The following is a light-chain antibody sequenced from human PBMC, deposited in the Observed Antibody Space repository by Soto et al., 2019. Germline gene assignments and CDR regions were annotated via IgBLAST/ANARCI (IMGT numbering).Light chain of an antibody. CDR1: QSVSSS. V-gene: IGKV3-20*01. CDR2: AAS. J-gene: IGKJ1*01. Sequence: PGERATLSCRASQSVSSSLAWYQQKPGQAPRLLIYAASNRATGIPTRFSGSGSGTDFTLTISRLEPEDFAVYYCQQYGSSPWTFGQGTKVDIK. CDR3: QQYGSSPWT.